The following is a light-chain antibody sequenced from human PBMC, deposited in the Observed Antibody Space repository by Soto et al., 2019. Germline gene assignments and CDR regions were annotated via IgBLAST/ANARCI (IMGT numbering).Light chain of an antibody. V-gene: IGKV3-20*01. CDR2: GAS. Sequence: DIVITPGTITLNMPPGPRASLSGKASQSISRYLAWYQQRPGQGPRLLIYGASNRATGIPARFSGSGSGTDFTLTISRLESEDFAVYYCQQYGSSPTWTFGQGTKVDIK. J-gene: IGKJ1*01. CDR1: QSISRY. CDR3: QQYGSSPTWT.